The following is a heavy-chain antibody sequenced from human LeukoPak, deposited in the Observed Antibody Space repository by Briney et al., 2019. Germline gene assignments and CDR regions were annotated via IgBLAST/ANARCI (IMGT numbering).Heavy chain of an antibody. J-gene: IGHJ4*02. V-gene: IGHV3-48*03. CDR3: TREGNWNDQNY. CDR1: GFTFSSYE. Sequence: GGSLRLSCAASGFTFSSYEMNWVRQAPGKGLEWVSYISSSGTTIYYVDSVKGRFTISRDNAKNSLYLQMNSLRAEDTAVYYCTREGNWNDQNYWGQGTLVTVSS. D-gene: IGHD1-20*01. CDR2: ISSSGTTI.